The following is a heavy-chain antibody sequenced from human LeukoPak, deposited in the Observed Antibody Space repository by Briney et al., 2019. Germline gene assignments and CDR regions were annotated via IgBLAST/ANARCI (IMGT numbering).Heavy chain of an antibody. CDR2: TYYRSKWYN. Sequence: SQTLSLTCAISGDSVSSNSAAWNWIRQSPSRGLEWLGRTYYRSKWYNDYAVSVKSRITINPDTSKNQFSLQLNSVTPEDTAVYYCARTGYIVVVVAATPVSYGMDVWGQGTTVTVSS. CDR3: ARTGYIVVVVAATPVSYGMDV. CDR1: GDSVSSNSAA. D-gene: IGHD2-15*01. V-gene: IGHV6-1*01. J-gene: IGHJ6*02.